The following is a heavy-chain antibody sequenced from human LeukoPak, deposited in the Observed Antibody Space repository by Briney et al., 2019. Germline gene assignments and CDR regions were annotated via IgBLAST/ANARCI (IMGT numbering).Heavy chain of an antibody. CDR2: ISTYNGNT. J-gene: IGHJ4*02. V-gene: IGHV1-18*01. D-gene: IGHD3-16*02. CDR1: GGTFSSYA. CDR3: AVPTQYDYVWGSYRD. Sequence: ASVKVSCKASGGTFSSYAISWVRQAPGQGLEWMGWISTYNGNTNYAQKLQGRVTMTTDTSTSTVYMELSSLRSEDTAVYYCAVPTQYDYVWGSYRDWGQGTLVTVSS.